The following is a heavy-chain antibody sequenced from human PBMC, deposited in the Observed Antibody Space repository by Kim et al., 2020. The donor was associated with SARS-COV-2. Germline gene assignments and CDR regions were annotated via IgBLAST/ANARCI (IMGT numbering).Heavy chain of an antibody. CDR1: GFTFSSYG. J-gene: IGHJ3*02. Sequence: GGSLRLSCAASGFTFSSYGMHWVRQAPGKGLEWVAVIWYDGSNKYYADSVKGRFTISRDNSKNTLYLQMNSLRAEDTAVYYCARASSLTKIVVVVAATRNDAFDIWGQGTMVTVSS. D-gene: IGHD2-15*01. V-gene: IGHV3-33*01. CDR3: ARASSLTKIVVVVAATRNDAFDI. CDR2: IWYDGSNK.